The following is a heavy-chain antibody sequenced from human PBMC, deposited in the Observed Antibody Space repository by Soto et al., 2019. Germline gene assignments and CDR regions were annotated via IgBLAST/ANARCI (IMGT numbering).Heavy chain of an antibody. D-gene: IGHD3-9*01. CDR1: GGSISSGGYC. CDR3: AVARVRGYYDIVTGYAD. V-gene: IGHV4-31*03. J-gene: IGHJ4*02. Sequence: PSETMSLTCSVAGGSISSGGYCWTWIRQHPGKGLEWIGYIYYSGSTYYNPSLKSRVSISVDTSKNQLSLKLSSVTAADTAVYYCAVARVRGYYDIVTGYADWGQGTLVTVSS. CDR2: IYYSGST.